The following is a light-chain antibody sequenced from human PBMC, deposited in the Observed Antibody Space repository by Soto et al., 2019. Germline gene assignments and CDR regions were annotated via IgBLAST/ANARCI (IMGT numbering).Light chain of an antibody. V-gene: IGKV1-9*01. Sequence: DIQLTQSPSFLSASVGDRVTISCRASQGISNYLAWYHQKPGKAPKLLIFGASTLASGVPSRFRGSGSGTDFNRAISSLQSEDIGTFYCQQLNPTWYTFGQGTKLEI. J-gene: IGKJ2*01. CDR2: GAS. CDR1: QGISNY. CDR3: QQLNPTWYT.